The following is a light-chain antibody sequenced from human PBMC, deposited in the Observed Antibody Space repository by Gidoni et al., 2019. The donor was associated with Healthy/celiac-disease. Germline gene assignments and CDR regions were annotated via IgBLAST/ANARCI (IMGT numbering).Light chain of an antibody. CDR3: QQYNNWPGT. V-gene: IGKV3-15*01. J-gene: IGKJ1*01. Sequence: EIVMTQSPATLSVSPGERATLSCRASQSVSSNLAWYQQKPGQAPRLLIYGASTRATGIPARFSGSGSGTEFTLTLSSLQSEDFAVYYCQQYNNWPGTFXQXTKVEIK. CDR1: QSVSSN. CDR2: GAS.